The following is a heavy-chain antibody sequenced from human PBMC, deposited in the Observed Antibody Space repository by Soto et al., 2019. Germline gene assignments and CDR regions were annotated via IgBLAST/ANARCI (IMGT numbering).Heavy chain of an antibody. V-gene: IGHV3-23*01. Sequence: DVQLLESGGGLVQPGGSLTLSCAASRFTFSDFAMSWVRQAPGKGLEWVSSIGGGGTDTYSADSVKGRFTISRDNSKNTLYLQMDSLRDEDTAVYYCAKDAVPYNGKWDWFDSWGQGTLVTASS. CDR3: AKDAVPYNGKWDWFDS. CDR1: RFTFSDFA. J-gene: IGHJ5*01. D-gene: IGHD1-26*01. CDR2: IGGGGTDT.